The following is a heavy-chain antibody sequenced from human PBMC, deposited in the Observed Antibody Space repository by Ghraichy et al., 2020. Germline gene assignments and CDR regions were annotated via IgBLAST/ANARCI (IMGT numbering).Heavy chain of an antibody. CDR2: INAGNGNT. CDR1: GYSFKSYA. Sequence: ASVKVSCKASGYSFKSYAIYWVRQAPGQRLEWMGWINAGNGNTTYSQRFQGRVTITRDTSASTAYMELSSLRSEDTALYFCARGRRGYSGYDLHYFDYWGQGTLVTVSS. V-gene: IGHV1-3*01. D-gene: IGHD5-12*01. CDR3: ARGRRGYSGYDLHYFDY. J-gene: IGHJ4*02.